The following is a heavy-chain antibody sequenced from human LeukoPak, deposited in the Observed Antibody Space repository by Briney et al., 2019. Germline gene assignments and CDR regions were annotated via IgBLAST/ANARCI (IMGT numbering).Heavy chain of an antibody. CDR3: AKDVFGDYGGLDY. CDR1: GFTFSTYA. CDR2: SRGSDGST. V-gene: IGHV3-23*01. D-gene: IGHD4-23*01. Sequence: PTGGSLRLSCAASGFTFSTYALGWVRQAPGKGLEWVSSSRGSDGSTYYADSVKGRFAISRDNYRKMLYLQMNSLRAEDTAVYYCAKDVFGDYGGLDYWGQGTLVTVSS. J-gene: IGHJ4*02.